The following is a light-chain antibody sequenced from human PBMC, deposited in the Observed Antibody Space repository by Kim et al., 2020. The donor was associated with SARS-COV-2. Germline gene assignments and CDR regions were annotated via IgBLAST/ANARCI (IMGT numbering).Light chain of an antibody. CDR3: ATWDDTRFV. CDR2: SNN. J-gene: IGLJ1*01. V-gene: IGLV1-44*01. Sequence: ELTQPPSASATPGQRVTISCSGSSSTLGSNPVNWYQQLPGAAPKLLMHSNNLRPSGVPDRFSGSKSDTSASLAISGLQSEDEADYYCATWDDTRFVFGTGTNVTVL. CDR1: SSTLGSNP.